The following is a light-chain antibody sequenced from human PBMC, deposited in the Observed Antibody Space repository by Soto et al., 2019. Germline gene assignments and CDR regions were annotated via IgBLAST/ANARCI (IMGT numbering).Light chain of an antibody. V-gene: IGLV1-47*01. CDR2: RNN. Sequence: QSVLTQPPSASGTPGQTVTISCSGSSSNIGSAYIYWYQHLPGTAPKLLIYRNNQRPSGVPDRFSASKSGTSASLAISGLRSEDDADYYCAAWDECVVVFGGGTERTVL. CDR1: SSNIGSAY. J-gene: IGLJ2*01. CDR3: AAWDECVVV.